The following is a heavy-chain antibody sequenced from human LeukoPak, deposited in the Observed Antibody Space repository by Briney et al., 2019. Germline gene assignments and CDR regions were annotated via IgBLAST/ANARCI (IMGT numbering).Heavy chain of an antibody. J-gene: IGHJ6*03. CDR3: ARYLGYCRTASCHHMDV. D-gene: IGHD2-2*01. Sequence: GGSLRLSCAASGFSLSSYWMSWVRQAPGKGLEWVANIKQDGSDKYYVDPVKGRFTLSRDNAKNSLYLQMNSLRAEDTAVYYCARYLGYCRTASCHHMDVWGRGTTVTVSS. CDR2: IKQDGSDK. CDR1: GFSLSSYW. V-gene: IGHV3-7*01.